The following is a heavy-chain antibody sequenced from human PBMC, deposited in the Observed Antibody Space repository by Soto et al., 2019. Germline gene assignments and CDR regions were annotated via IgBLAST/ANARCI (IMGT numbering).Heavy chain of an antibody. J-gene: IGHJ4*02. CDR3: ARDGNYDFWSGYLVN. Sequence: PSETLSLTCTVSGGSISSGGYYWSWIRQHPGKGLEWIGYIYYSGSTYYNPSLKSRVTISVDTSKNQFSLKLSSVTAADTAVYYCARDGNYDFWSGYLVNWGQGPLVTVSS. CDR1: GGSISSGGYY. D-gene: IGHD3-3*01. CDR2: IYYSGST. V-gene: IGHV4-31*03.